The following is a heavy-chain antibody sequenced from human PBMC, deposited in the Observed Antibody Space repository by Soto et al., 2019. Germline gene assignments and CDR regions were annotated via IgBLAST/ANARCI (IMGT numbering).Heavy chain of an antibody. CDR3: ARHPIREQFDY. Sequence: SETLSLSCAVSGDSIVSYYCMWIRQPPGKGLESIGYLYYGRSTNYNPSLKSRVTLSVDTSKNQFSLTLSSVTAADTAVYYCARHPIREQFDYWGQGTLVTVSS. CDR2: LYYGRST. CDR1: GDSIVSYY. J-gene: IGHJ4*02. V-gene: IGHV4-59*08.